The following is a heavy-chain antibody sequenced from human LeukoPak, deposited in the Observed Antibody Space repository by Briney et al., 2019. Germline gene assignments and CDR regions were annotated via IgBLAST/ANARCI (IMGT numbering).Heavy chain of an antibody. CDR3: ARERGCSSTSCFYFDY. CDR2: IKQDGSEK. V-gene: IGHV3-7*01. D-gene: IGHD2-2*01. CDR1: GFTFSNAW. Sequence: GGSLRLSCAASGFTFSNAWMSWVRQAPGKGLEWVANIKQDGSEKYYVDSVKGRFTISRDNAKNSLYLQMNSLRAEDTAVYYCARERGCSSTSCFYFDYWGQGTLVTVSS. J-gene: IGHJ4*02.